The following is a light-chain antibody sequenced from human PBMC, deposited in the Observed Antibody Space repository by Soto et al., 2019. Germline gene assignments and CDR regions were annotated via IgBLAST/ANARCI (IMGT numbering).Light chain of an antibody. V-gene: IGKV3-15*01. CDR3: QQYYSWPRT. Sequence: EILMTQSPATLSVSPGERATLSCRASQSVSSTLAWYQQKPGQAPRLLIYGASTRATDIPARFSGSGSGTEFTLTISSLQSEDFAVYYCQQYYSWPRTFGQGTKXXIK. CDR2: GAS. CDR1: QSVSST. J-gene: IGKJ1*01.